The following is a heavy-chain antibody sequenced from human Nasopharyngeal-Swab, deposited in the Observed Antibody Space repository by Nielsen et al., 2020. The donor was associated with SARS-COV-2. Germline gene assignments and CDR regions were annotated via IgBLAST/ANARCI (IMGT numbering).Heavy chain of an antibody. J-gene: IGHJ6*02. Sequence: VRQAPGKGLEWVSYISSSGNTIYYADSVKGRFTISRDSAKNSLFLQMNSLRAEDTAVYYCARDGLDYDFCSAYFMDVWGQGTTVTVSS. CDR2: ISSSGNTI. CDR3: ARDGLDYDFCSAYFMDV. V-gene: IGHV3-48*03. D-gene: IGHD3-3*01.